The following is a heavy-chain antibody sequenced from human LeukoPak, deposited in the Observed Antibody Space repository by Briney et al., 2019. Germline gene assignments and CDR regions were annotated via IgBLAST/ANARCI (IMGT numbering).Heavy chain of an antibody. CDR1: GGSISSYY. CDR2: IYYSRTT. D-gene: IGHD1-26*01. CDR3: ARLSGSQTTPY. Sequence: SETLSLTCTASGGSISSYYWSWIRQPPEKGLEWIGYIYYSRTTNYNPSLKSGVTISVETSKNKFSQKLSSVTAADTAVYYCARLSGSQTTPYWGQGTLVTVSS. J-gene: IGHJ4*02. V-gene: IGHV4-59*08.